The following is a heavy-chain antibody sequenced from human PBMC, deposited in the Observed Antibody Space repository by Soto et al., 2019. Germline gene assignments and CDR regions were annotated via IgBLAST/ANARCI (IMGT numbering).Heavy chain of an antibody. D-gene: IGHD3-16*01. CDR2: IYYSGST. Sequence: SETLSLTCTVSGGSISSYYWSWIRQPPGKGLEWIGYIYYSGSTNYNPSLKSRVTISVDTSKNQFSLKLSSVTAADTAVYYCARSNSDYIWGSAPLWGQGTLVTVSS. J-gene: IGHJ4*02. CDR3: ARSNSDYIWGSAPL. CDR1: GGSISSYY. V-gene: IGHV4-59*08.